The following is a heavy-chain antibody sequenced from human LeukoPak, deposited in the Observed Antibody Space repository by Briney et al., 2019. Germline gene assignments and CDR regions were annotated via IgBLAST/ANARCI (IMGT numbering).Heavy chain of an antibody. J-gene: IGHJ4*02. CDR2: IAWDDDK. V-gene: IGHV2-70*01. Sequence: SGPALVKPTQTLTLTCTFSGFSLSTSGMCVSWIRQPPGKALERLPLIAWDDDKYYSTFLKNKLTISKDTSKNQVVLTITHMDPVDTATYYCARSHPGYNSTRLRTDYYFDYWGQGTLVTVSS. CDR1: GFSLSTSGMC. D-gene: IGHD6-13*01. CDR3: ARSHPGYNSTRLRTDYYFDY.